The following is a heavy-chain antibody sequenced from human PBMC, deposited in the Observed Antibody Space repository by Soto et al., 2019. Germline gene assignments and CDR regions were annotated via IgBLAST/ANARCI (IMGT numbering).Heavy chain of an antibody. J-gene: IGHJ2*01. CDR1: GFTVSTNY. Sequence: EVQLVETGGDLIQPGGSLRLSCAASGFTVSTNYMSWVRQAPGKGLDWVSLIYSGGTTYYADSVRGRFTISRDNSKNTLYLQINSLRAEDTAVYYCARVVEFWSAYSNCYFDLWGRGTLVTVSS. CDR2: IYSGGTT. V-gene: IGHV3-53*02. D-gene: IGHD3-3*01. CDR3: ARVVEFWSAYSNCYFDL.